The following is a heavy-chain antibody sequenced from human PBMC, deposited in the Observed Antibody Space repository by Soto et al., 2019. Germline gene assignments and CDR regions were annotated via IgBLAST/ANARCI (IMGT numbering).Heavy chain of an antibody. CDR3: ANPYYYDSSGYLRFYAFDI. CDR1: GFTFSSYA. D-gene: IGHD3-22*01. V-gene: IGHV3-23*01. Sequence: PGGSLRLSCAASGFTFSSYAMSWVRQAPGKGLEWVSAISGSGGSTYYADSVKGRFTISRDNSKNTLYLQMNSLRAEDTAVYYCANPYYYDSSGYLRFYAFDIWGQGTMVTVSS. CDR2: ISGSGGST. J-gene: IGHJ3*02.